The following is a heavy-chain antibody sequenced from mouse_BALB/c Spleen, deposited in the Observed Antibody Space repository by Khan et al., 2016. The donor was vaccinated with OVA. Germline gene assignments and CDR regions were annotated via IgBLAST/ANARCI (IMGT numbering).Heavy chain of an antibody. CDR2: ISYSGST. Sequence: EVQLQESGPGLVKPSQSLSLTYTVAGYSITSDYAWNWIRQFPGNKLEWMGYISYSGSTGYNRSLKSRISIPRDTSKNQFFLQLNSVTTEDTATYYCASELGRYYAMDYWGQGTSVTVSS. V-gene: IGHV3-2*02. CDR3: ASELGRYYAMDY. J-gene: IGHJ4*01. CDR1: GYSITSDYA. D-gene: IGHD4-1*01.